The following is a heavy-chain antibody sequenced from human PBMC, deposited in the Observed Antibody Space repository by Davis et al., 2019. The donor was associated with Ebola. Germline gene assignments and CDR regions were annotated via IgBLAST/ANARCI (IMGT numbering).Heavy chain of an antibody. Sequence: MPSETLSLTCTVSGGSVSSGSYYWSWIRQPPGKGLEWIGEINHSGSTNYNPSLKSRVTISVDTSKNQFSLKLSSVTAADTAVYYCARGGSSWYEVHFDYWGQGTLVTVSS. CDR3: ARGGSSWYEVHFDY. CDR2: INHSGST. D-gene: IGHD6-13*01. CDR1: GGSVSSGSYY. V-gene: IGHV4-61*01. J-gene: IGHJ4*02.